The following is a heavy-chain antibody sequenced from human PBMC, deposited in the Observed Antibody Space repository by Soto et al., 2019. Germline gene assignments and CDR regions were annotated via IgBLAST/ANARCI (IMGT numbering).Heavy chain of an antibody. CDR3: PRGEWFGRGYGTDV. Sequence: QVQLQESGPGLVKPSETLSLTCTVSGDSISTAYWSWIRQPPGKRLEYIGFIYNGGSPNYNPSLESRVTISLYTSKNQFSLKLNSVTAADTAVYYCPRGEWFGRGYGTDVWGRGTTVTVS. CDR2: IYNGGSP. V-gene: IGHV4-59*01. CDR1: GDSISTAY. J-gene: IGHJ6*02. D-gene: IGHD3-3*01.